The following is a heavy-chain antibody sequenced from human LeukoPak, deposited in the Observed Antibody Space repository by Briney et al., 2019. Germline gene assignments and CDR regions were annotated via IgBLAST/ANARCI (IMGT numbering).Heavy chain of an antibody. Sequence: ASVKVSCKSSGYTFSAYYIHWVRQARGQGLEWMGWINPNSGGTDFVQKFQGRVTMTRDTSISTAYMELSRLRSDDTAVYYCARLAYCGGDCYPGSLGAFDIWGQGTMVTVSS. CDR1: GYTFSAYY. CDR2: INPNSGGT. CDR3: ARLAYCGGDCYPGSLGAFDI. D-gene: IGHD2-21*02. V-gene: IGHV1-2*02. J-gene: IGHJ3*02.